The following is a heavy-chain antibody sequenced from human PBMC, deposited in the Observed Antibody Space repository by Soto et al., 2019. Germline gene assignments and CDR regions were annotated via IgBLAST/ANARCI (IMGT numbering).Heavy chain of an antibody. J-gene: IGHJ4*02. CDR3: ARGSYYYDSSGYYHY. D-gene: IGHD3-22*01. V-gene: IGHV4-4*02. Sequence: SETLSLTCAVSGDSVSSRFWWSWVRQSPGKGLEWIGEIYHSGSANYNPSLKSRVTMSVDNSKNQFSLKLSSVTAADTAVYYCARGSYYYDSSGYYHYWGQGTLVTVSS. CDR2: IYHSGSA. CDR1: GDSVSSRFW.